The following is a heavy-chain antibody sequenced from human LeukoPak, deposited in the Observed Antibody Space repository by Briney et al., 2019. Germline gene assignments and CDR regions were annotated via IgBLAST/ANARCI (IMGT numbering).Heavy chain of an antibody. D-gene: IGHD2-15*01. V-gene: IGHV3-9*01. CDR1: GFTFDDYA. J-gene: IGHJ6*02. Sequence: PGRSLRLSCAASGFTFDDYAMQWVRQAPGKGMEWVSGISWNSGSIGYADSVKGRFTISRDNAKNSLYLQMNSLRAEYTALYYCAKEKYCSGGSCYSAHYYYYGMDVWSQGTTVTVSS. CDR3: AKEKYCSGGSCYSAHYYYYGMDV. CDR2: ISWNSGSI.